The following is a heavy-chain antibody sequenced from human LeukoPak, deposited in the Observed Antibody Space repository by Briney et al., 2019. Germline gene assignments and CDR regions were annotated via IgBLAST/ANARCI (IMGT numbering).Heavy chain of an antibody. CDR1: GFTSSSYG. V-gene: IGHV3-48*01. CDR3: ARAYCSSTSCFDSWFDP. Sequence: PGGSLRLSCAASGFTSSSYGMNWVRQAPGKGLEWVSYISGGASVIYYADSVKGRFTISRDSARSSLYLQMNSLRAEDTAVYYCARAYCSSTSCFDSWFDPWGQGTLVTVSS. J-gene: IGHJ5*02. CDR2: ISGGASVI. D-gene: IGHD2-2*01.